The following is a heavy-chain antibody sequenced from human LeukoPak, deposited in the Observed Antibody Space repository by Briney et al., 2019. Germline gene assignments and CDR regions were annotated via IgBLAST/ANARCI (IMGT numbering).Heavy chain of an antibody. J-gene: IGHJ3*02. CDR1: GFTFSDYY. CDR3: ARERRITMIVVVDAFDI. CDR2: ISSSGSTI. Sequence: GGSLRLSCAASGFTFSDYYMSWIRQAPGKGLEWVSYISSSGSTIYYADSVKGRFTISRYNAKNSLYLQMNSLRAEDTAVYYCARERRITMIVVVDAFDIWGQGTMVTVSS. D-gene: IGHD3-22*01. V-gene: IGHV3-11*04.